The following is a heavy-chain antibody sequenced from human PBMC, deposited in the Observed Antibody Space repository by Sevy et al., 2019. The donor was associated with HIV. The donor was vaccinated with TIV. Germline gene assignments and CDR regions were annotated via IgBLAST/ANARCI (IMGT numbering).Heavy chain of an antibody. V-gene: IGHV3-30*18. J-gene: IGHJ3*02. CDR2: ISYDGSNK. D-gene: IGHD4-17*01. CDR3: AKGGYGDYVGGAFDI. CDR1: GFTFSSYG. Sequence: GGSLRLSCAASGFTFSSYGMHWVRQAPGKGLEWVAVISYDGSNKYYADSVKGRFTISRDNSKNTLYLQMNSLRAEDTAEYYGAKGGYGDYVGGAFDIWGQGTMVTVSS.